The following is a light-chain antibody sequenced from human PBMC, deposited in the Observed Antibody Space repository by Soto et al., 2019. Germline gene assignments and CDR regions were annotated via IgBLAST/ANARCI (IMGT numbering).Light chain of an antibody. CDR2: EVV. Sequence: QSALTQPPSASGSPGQSVTISCTGTKSDIGVYDFVSWYQHHPGKAPRLIIYEVVQRPSGVPDRFSGSKSGNTASLTVSGLQAADEAEYYCCSYVDTSAVVRFGGGTKVTVL. CDR3: CSYVDTSAVVR. CDR1: KSDIGVYDF. V-gene: IGLV2-8*01. J-gene: IGLJ3*02.